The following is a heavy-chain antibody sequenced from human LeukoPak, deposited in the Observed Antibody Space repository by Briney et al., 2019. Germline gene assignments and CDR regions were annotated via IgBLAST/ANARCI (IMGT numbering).Heavy chain of an antibody. Sequence: SVKVSCKASGGTFSNHAISWVRQAPGQGLEWMGGIIPIFDSAGYARKFQDRITIIADGSTNTAYMELNSLRPEDTAVYYCASGACSRTSCYSLDYWGQGTLVTVPS. CDR2: IIPIFDSA. CDR3: ASGACSRTSCYSLDY. V-gene: IGHV1-69*13. J-gene: IGHJ4*02. CDR1: GGTFSNHA. D-gene: IGHD2-2*01.